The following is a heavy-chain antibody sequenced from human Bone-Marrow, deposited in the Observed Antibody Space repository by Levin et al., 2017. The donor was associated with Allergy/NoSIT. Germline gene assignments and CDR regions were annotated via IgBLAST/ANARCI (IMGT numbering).Heavy chain of an antibody. V-gene: IGHV3-30-3*01. J-gene: IGHJ4*02. D-gene: IGHD2-21*01. CDR2: VSYDGGNE. Sequence: GGSLRLSCAASGFIFSNYAMHWVRQAPGKGLEWVAVVSYDGGNEHYADSVKGRFTISRDNSQNTLYLQMSSLTADDTAMYCCARDRGWLRGVGGAAPYHYFDSWGQGTLATVFS. CDR1: GFIFSNYA. CDR3: ARDRGWLRGVGGAAPYHYFDS.